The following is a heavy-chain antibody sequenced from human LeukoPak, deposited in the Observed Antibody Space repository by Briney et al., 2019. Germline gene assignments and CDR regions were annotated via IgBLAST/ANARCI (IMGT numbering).Heavy chain of an antibody. Sequence: GGSLRLSCAASGFTFSSYAMHWVRQAPGKGLEWVAVISYDGSNKYYADSAKGRFTISRDNSKNTLYLQMNSLRAEDTAVYYCARDRVIVLMVYAIGEYYFDYWGQGTLVTVSS. D-gene: IGHD2-8*01. CDR1: GFTFSSYA. CDR2: ISYDGSNK. V-gene: IGHV3-30*01. J-gene: IGHJ4*02. CDR3: ARDRVIVLMVYAIGEYYFDY.